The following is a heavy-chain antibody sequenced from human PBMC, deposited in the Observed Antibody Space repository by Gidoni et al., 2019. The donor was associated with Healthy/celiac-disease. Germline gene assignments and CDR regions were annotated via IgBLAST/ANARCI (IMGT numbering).Heavy chain of an antibody. CDR3: AKGRTIFGVVSTFFDY. J-gene: IGHJ4*02. CDR1: GFTFSSYG. Sequence: QVQLVESGGGVVQPGGSLRLSCAASGFTFSSYGMHWVRQAPGKGLEWVAFIRYDGSNKYYADSVKGRFTISRDNSKNTLYLQMNSLRAEDTAVYYCAKGRTIFGVVSTFFDYWGQGTLVTVSS. CDR2: IRYDGSNK. D-gene: IGHD3-3*01. V-gene: IGHV3-30*02.